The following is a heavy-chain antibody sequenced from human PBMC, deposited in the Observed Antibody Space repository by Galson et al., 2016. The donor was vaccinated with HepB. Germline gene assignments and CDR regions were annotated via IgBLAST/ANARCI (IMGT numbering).Heavy chain of an antibody. CDR3: ARDATSRATHATFYM. D-gene: IGHD1-1*01. CDR1: SDSLSTSDW. J-gene: IGHJ3*02. CDR2: INDSGTT. Sequence: SETLSLTCTVSSDSLSTSDWWSWVRQSPSKGLEWIGEINDSGTTNYNPSLEGRVTISVDTSKNQFSLRLTSVTAADTAVYYCARDATSRATHATFYMWGQGTVVTVSS. V-gene: IGHV4-4*02.